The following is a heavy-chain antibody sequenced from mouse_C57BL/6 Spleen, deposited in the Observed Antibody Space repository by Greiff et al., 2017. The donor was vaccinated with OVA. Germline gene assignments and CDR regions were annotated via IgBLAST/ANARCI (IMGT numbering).Heavy chain of an antibody. V-gene: IGHV5-4*01. Sequence: EVQVVESGGGLVKPGGSLKLSCAASGFTFSSYAMSWVRQTPEKRLEWVATISDGGSYTYYPDNVKGRFTISRDNAKNNLYLQMSHLKSEDTAMYYCARDLITTVVGDYFDYWGQGTTLTVSS. D-gene: IGHD1-1*01. CDR2: ISDGGSYT. CDR1: GFTFSSYA. CDR3: ARDLITTVVGDYFDY. J-gene: IGHJ2*01.